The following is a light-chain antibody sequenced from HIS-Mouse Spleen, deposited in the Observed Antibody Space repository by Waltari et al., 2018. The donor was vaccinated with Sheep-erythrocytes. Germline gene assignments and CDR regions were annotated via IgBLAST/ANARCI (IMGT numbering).Light chain of an antibody. CDR2: KAS. Sequence: DIQMTQSPSTLSASVGDRVTITCRASQSISSWLAWYQQQPGKAPKLLIYKASSLASGLPSRFSGSGSGTEFPLTISSLQPDDFATYYCQQYNSYPLTFGGGTKVEIK. J-gene: IGKJ4*01. CDR1: QSISSW. CDR3: QQYNSYPLT. V-gene: IGKV1-5*03.